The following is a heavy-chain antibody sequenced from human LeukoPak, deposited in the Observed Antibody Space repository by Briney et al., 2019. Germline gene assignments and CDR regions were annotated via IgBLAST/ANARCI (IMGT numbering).Heavy chain of an antibody. V-gene: IGHV3-48*03. D-gene: IGHD3-10*01. CDR1: GFAFSSYE. CDR3: ARVNRGDVSQFGALDV. Sequence: GGSLRLSCAASGFAFSSYEMNWVRQAPGKGLEWVSYMSSTGGTIYYADSVKGRFTISRENARNSLYLQMNSLRADDTAVYYCARVNRGDVSQFGALDVWGQGTVVTVSS. J-gene: IGHJ3*01. CDR2: MSSTGGTI.